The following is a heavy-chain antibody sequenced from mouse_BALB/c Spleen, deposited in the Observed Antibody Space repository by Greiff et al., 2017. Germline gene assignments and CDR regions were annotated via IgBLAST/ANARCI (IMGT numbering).Heavy chain of an antibody. CDR1: GYTFTSYW. CDR2: IFPGTGTT. V-gene: IGHV1S132*01. Sequence: VQLQQSGAELVKPGASVKLSCKTSGYTFTSYWIQWVKQRPGQGLGWIGEIFPGTGTTYYNEKFKGKATLTIDTSSSTAYMQLSSLTSEDSAVYFCARGYYGNPFAYWGQGTLVTVSA. CDR3: ARGYYGNPFAY. D-gene: IGHD2-1*01. J-gene: IGHJ3*01.